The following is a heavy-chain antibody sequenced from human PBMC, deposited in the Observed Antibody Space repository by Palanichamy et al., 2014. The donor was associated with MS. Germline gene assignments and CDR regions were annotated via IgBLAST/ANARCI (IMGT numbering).Heavy chain of an antibody. CDR2: INAGNGNT. V-gene: IGHV1-3*01. CDR1: GYTFTSYA. Sequence: QVQLVQSGAEVKKPGASVKVSCKASGYTFTSYAMHWVRQAPGQRLEWMGWINAGNGNTKYSQKFQGRVTITRDTSASTAYMELSSLRSEDTAVYYCVRGGLTGVRLHFDYWGQGTLVTVSS. J-gene: IGHJ4*02. CDR3: VRGGLTGVRLHFDY. D-gene: IGHD5-12*01.